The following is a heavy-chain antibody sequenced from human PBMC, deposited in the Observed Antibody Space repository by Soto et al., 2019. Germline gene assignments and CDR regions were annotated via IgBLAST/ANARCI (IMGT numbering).Heavy chain of an antibody. Sequence: QVQLQESGPGLVKPSQTLSLTCTVSGVSISGCDYYWSWIRQPPGRGLEWIAYIYYRGSTYYNPSLNSRIAISLDTSKNQFSLNLSSVTAADSAVYYCVSSACSSTSCYGAFDHWGQGTMVTVSS. CDR2: IYYRGST. CDR3: VSSACSSTSCYGAFDH. CDR1: GVSISGCDYY. V-gene: IGHV4-30-4*01. J-gene: IGHJ3*01. D-gene: IGHD2-2*01.